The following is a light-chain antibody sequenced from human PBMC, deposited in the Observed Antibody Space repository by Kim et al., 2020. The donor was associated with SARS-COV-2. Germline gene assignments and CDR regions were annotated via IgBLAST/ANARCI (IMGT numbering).Light chain of an antibody. CDR3: NSGDSSGNLVV. CDR1: SLRSYY. Sequence: SSELTQDPAVSVALGQTVRITCQGDSLRSYYASWYQQKPGQAPVLVIYGKNNRLSGIPDRFSGSSSGNTASLTTTGAQAEDEADYYCNSGDSSGNLVVFG. CDR2: GKN. J-gene: IGLJ2*01. V-gene: IGLV3-19*01.